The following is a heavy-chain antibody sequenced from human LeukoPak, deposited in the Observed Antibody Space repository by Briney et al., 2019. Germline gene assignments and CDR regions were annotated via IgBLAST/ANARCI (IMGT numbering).Heavy chain of an antibody. CDR3: ARGKTVTPYYYYYYMDV. D-gene: IGHD4-11*01. V-gene: IGHV4-34*01. J-gene: IGHJ6*03. CDR1: GGSFSGYY. CDR2: INHSGST. Sequence: PSEILSLTCAVYGGSFSGYYWSWIRQPPGKGLEWIGEINHSGSTNYNPSLKSRVTISVDTSKNQFSLKLSSVTAADTAVYYCARGKTVTPYYYYYYMDVWGKGTTVTVSS.